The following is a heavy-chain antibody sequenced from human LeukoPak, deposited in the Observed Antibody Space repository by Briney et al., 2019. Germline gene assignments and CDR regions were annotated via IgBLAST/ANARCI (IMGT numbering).Heavy chain of an antibody. Sequence: TGRSLRLSCAASGFTFSTYAMHWVRQAPGKGLEWVAVISYDGSNKYYADSVKGRFTISRDNSKNTLYLQMNSLRTEDTAVYYCAKEPTQTMVRRGYWYFDLWGRGTLVTVSS. CDR3: AKEPTQTMVRRGYWYFDL. CDR1: GFTFSTYA. CDR2: ISYDGSNK. J-gene: IGHJ2*01. V-gene: IGHV3-30*04. D-gene: IGHD3-10*01.